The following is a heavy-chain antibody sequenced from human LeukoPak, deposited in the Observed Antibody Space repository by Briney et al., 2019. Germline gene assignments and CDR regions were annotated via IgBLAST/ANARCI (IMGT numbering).Heavy chain of an antibody. CDR3: ARVIWGSTSEYYFDY. Sequence: SETLSLTCTVSGGSINSGGYYWSWIRQHPGKGLEWIGFIYYGGITFYNPSLKSRVSISLDTSKNQFSLQLRSVTAADTAVYYCARVIWGSTSEYYFDYWGQGTLVTVSS. CDR1: GGSINSGGYY. J-gene: IGHJ4*02. V-gene: IGHV4-31*03. D-gene: IGHD3-16*01. CDR2: IYYGGIT.